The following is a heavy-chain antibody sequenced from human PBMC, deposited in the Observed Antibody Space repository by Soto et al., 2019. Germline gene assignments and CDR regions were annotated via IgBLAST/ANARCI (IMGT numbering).Heavy chain of an antibody. Sequence: QVQLVQSGAEEKKPGASVKVSCKASGYTFTSYAMHWVRQAPGQRLEWMGWINAGNGNTKYSQKFQGRVTITRGPSARTASRALSSPRSEDAAVFYCGGAVAVPADFHYGGQGPLVTVSS. J-gene: IGHJ4*02. CDR1: GYTFTSYA. CDR3: GGAVAVPADFHY. CDR2: INAGNGNT. V-gene: IGHV1-3*05. D-gene: IGHD6-19*01.